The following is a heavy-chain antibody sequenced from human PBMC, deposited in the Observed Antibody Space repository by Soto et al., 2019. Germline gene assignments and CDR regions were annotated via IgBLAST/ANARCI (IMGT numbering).Heavy chain of an antibody. CDR1: GGSISNHY. CDR2: IYYHGNT. V-gene: IGHV4-59*11. J-gene: IGHJ4*02. D-gene: IGHD7-27*01. Sequence: QVQLQESGPGLVKPSETLSLTGSVSGGSISNHYWSWIRQPPGKGLEWIGYIYYHGNTNYNPSLKSRVTMSVDTSRNQISLKLTTVTAADTAVYYCTRANWYSEYWGQGTLVTVSS. CDR3: TRANWYSEY.